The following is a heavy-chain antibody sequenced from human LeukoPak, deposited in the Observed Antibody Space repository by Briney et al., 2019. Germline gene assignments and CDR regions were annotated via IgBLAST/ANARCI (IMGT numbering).Heavy chain of an antibody. J-gene: IGHJ6*03. CDR3: AKDEVVPGYYYTDV. D-gene: IGHD2-2*01. CDR1: GFTFDDYA. V-gene: IGHV3-9*01. Sequence: GRSLRLSCAASGFTFDDYAMHWVRQAPGKGLEWVSGISWNSGSIGYADSVKGRFTISRDNAKNSLYLQMNSLNAEDTAVYYCAKDEVVPGYYYTDVWGRGTTVTISS. CDR2: ISWNSGSI.